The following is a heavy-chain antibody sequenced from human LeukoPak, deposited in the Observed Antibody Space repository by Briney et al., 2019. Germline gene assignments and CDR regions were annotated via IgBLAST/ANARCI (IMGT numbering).Heavy chain of an antibody. Sequence: PGGSLRLSCAAFGFTFSNYAMHWVRQAPGKGLEYVSAISSNGGTTYYANSVRGRFTISRDNSKNTLYLQMGSLRAEDMAVYYCARDMFIWVVTADAFDIWGQGTMVTVSS. J-gene: IGHJ3*02. CDR2: ISSNGGTT. V-gene: IGHV3-64*01. CDR3: ARDMFIWVVTADAFDI. D-gene: IGHD2-21*02. CDR1: GFTFSNYA.